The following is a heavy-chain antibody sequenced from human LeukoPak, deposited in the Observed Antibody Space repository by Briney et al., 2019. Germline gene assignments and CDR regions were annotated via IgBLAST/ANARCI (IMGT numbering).Heavy chain of an antibody. V-gene: IGHV4-34*01. Sequence: PSETLSLTCAVYGGSFSGYYWSWIRQPPGKWLEWIGEINHSGSTNYNPSLKSRVTISVDTSKNQFSLKLSSVTAADTAVYYCARGAGKYYYGSGPGDYWGQGTLVTVSS. CDR2: INHSGST. CDR1: GGSFSGYY. D-gene: IGHD3-10*01. J-gene: IGHJ4*02. CDR3: ARGAGKYYYGSGPGDY.